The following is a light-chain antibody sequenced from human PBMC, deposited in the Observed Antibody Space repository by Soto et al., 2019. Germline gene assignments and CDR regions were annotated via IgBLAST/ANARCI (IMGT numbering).Light chain of an antibody. Sequence: EIVLTQSPGTLSLSPGERATLSCRASQSVSSSYLAWYQQKPGQAPRLLIYGASTRATGTPARFSGSGSGTDFTLTISRLEPEDFAVYYCQQYGSSLITFGQGTRLEI. V-gene: IGKV3-20*01. J-gene: IGKJ5*01. CDR1: QSVSSSY. CDR3: QQYGSSLIT. CDR2: GAS.